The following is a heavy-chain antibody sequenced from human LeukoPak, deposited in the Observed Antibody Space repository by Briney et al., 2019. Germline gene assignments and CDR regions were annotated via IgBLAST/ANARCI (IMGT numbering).Heavy chain of an antibody. CDR1: GFTFSSYA. V-gene: IGHV3-23*01. J-gene: IGHJ4*02. CDR2: ISGSGGST. Sequence: GGSLRLSCAASGFTFSSYAMSWVRQAPGKGLEWVSAISGSGGSTYYADSVKGRFTISRDNSKNTLYLQMNSLRAEDTAVYYCAKDRGGGYYGSGSGGYWGQGTLVTVSS. D-gene: IGHD3-10*01. CDR3: AKDRGGGYYGSGSGGY.